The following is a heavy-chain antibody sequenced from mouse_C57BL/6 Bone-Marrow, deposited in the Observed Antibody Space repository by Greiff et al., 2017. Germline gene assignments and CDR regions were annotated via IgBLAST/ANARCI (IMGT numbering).Heavy chain of an antibody. V-gene: IGHV1-81*01. J-gene: IGHJ4*01. Sequence: VQLKESGAELMKPGASVKLSCKATGYTFTSYGISWVKQRTGQGLEWIGEIYPRSGNTYYNEKFKGKATLTADKSSSTAYMELRSLTSEDSAVYFCARWRYGNHGAMDYWGQGTSVTVSS. CDR2: IYPRSGNT. D-gene: IGHD2-10*02. CDR1: GYTFTSYG. CDR3: ARWRYGNHGAMDY.